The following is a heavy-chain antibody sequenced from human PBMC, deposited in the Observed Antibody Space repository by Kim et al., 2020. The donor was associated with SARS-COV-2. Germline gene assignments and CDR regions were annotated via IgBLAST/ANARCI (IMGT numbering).Heavy chain of an antibody. V-gene: IGHV4-38-2*02. CDR3: ATLDRDLDQFDY. CDR1: AFSINSGYY. D-gene: IGHD3-3*01. J-gene: IGHJ4*02. Sequence: SETLSLTCTVSAFSINSGYYWGWVRQPPRKGLEWIGSINHSGSTSYNPSLKSRVTMSVDTSKNQFSLNLRSVTTADTAVYYCATLDRDLDQFDYWGQGTLVTVSS. CDR2: INHSGST.